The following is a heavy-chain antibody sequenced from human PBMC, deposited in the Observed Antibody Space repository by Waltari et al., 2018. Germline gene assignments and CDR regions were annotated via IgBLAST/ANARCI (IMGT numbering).Heavy chain of an antibody. V-gene: IGHV1-69*11. D-gene: IGHD3-22*01. Sequence: QVQLVQSGAEVKKPGSSVKVSCKASGGTFSSYAISWVRQAPGQGLEWLGRIIPIVGKAKYAQKFQGRVTITADESTSTAYMELSSLRSEDTAVYYCARSWENYYDSSGYYYFDYWGQGTLVTVSS. CDR2: IIPIVGKA. J-gene: IGHJ4*02. CDR1: GGTFSSYA. CDR3: ARSWENYYDSSGYYYFDY.